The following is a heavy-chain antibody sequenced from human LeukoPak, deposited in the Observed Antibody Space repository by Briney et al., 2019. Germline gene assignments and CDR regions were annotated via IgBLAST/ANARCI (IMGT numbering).Heavy chain of an antibody. Sequence: SGGSLRLSCEASGFTFINYALHWVRQAPGRGLEWVAIISYEGGTNKYYADSVKGRFTISRDNSKNTLYLQMNSLRAEDTAVYYCARPYYDSSGYYYWGNAFDIWGQGTMVTVSS. D-gene: IGHD3-22*01. CDR1: GFTFINYA. CDR3: ARPYYDSSGYYYWGNAFDI. CDR2: ISYEGGTNK. J-gene: IGHJ3*02. V-gene: IGHV3-30-3*01.